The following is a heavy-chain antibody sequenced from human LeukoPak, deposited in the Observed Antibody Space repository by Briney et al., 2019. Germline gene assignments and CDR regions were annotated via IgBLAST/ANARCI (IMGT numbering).Heavy chain of an antibody. J-gene: IGHJ4*02. Sequence: ASVKVSCKASGYTFTGYYMHWVRQAPGQGLEWMGWINPNSGGTNYAQKFQGGVTMTRDTSISTAYMELSRLRSDDTAVYYCAREGDCSSTSCYLTPYTYWGQGTLVTVSS. V-gene: IGHV1-2*02. D-gene: IGHD2-2*01. CDR3: AREGDCSSTSCYLTPYTY. CDR1: GYTFTGYY. CDR2: INPNSGGT.